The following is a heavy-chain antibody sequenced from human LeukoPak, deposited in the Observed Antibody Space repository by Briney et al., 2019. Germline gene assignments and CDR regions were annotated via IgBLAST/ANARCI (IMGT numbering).Heavy chain of an antibody. V-gene: IGHV1-69*13. CDR1: GGTFSSYA. CDR3: ASVAIFGVAQSQYYYYGMDV. D-gene: IGHD3-3*01. J-gene: IGHJ6*02. Sequence: GASVKVSCKASGGTFSSYAISWVRQAPGQGPEWMGGIIPIFGTANYAQKFQGRVTITADESTSTAYMELSSLRSEDTAVYYCASVAIFGVAQSQYYYYGMDVWGQGTTVTASS. CDR2: IIPIFGTA.